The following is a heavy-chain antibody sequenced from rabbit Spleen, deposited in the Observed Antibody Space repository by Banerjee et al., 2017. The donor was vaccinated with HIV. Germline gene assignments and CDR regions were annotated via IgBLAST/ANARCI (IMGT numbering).Heavy chain of an antibody. V-gene: IGHV1S43*01. CDR1: GIDFSNYYY. Sequence: QEQLVESGGGLVKPGGTLTLTCKASGIDFSNYYYMYWVRQAPGKGLELIAWISTRDGSTWYASWVNGRFTISRSTSLHTVDLKITSLTAADTATYFCARNYVNAFDPWGPGTLVTVS. CDR3: ARNYVNAFDP. CDR2: ISTRDGST. D-gene: IGHD1-1*01. J-gene: IGHJ2*01.